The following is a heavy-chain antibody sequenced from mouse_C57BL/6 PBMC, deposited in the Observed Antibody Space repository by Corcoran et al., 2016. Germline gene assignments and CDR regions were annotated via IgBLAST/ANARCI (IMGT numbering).Heavy chain of an antibody. J-gene: IGHJ1*03. CDR3: ARTVVAHYWYFDV. D-gene: IGHD1-1*01. CDR1: GYTFTTYG. Sequence: QIQLVQSGPELKKPGETVKISCKASGYTFTTYGMSWVNQAPGKGLKWMGWINTYSGVPTYADDFKGRFAFSLETSASTAYLQINNLKNEDTATYFCARTVVAHYWYFDVWGTGTTVTVSS. V-gene: IGHV9-3*01. CDR2: INTYSGVP.